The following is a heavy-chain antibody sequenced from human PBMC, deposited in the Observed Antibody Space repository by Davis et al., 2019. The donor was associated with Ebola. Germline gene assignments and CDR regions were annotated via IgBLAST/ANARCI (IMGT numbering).Heavy chain of an antibody. CDR3: AKESDCSSTTCYTYYEYYFDY. Sequence: GGSLRLSCAASGFTFSSYGMHWVRQAPGKGLEWVAFIRYDGSNKYCADSVKGRFTISRDNSKNTLYLQMNSLRAEDTAVYYCAKESDCSSTTCYTYYEYYFDYWGQGTLVTVSS. D-gene: IGHD2-2*01. CDR1: GFTFSSYG. V-gene: IGHV3-30*02. J-gene: IGHJ4*02. CDR2: IRYDGSNK.